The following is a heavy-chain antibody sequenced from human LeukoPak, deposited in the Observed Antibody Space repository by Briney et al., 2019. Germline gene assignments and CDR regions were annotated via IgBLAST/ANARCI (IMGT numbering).Heavy chain of an antibody. Sequence: GGSLRLSCAASVFTFSSYAMSWVRQAPGKGLEWVSAISGSGGSTYYADSVKGRFTISRDNSKNTLYLQMNSLRAEDTAVYYCAKDWDGPPGCYFDYWGQGTLVTVSS. V-gene: IGHV3-23*01. CDR1: VFTFSSYA. J-gene: IGHJ4*02. D-gene: IGHD1-26*01. CDR2: ISGSGGST. CDR3: AKDWDGPPGCYFDY.